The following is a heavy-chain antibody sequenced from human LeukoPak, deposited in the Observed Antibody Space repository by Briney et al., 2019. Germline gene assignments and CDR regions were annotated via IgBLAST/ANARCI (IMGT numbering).Heavy chain of an antibody. CDR3: ARETRSGSYWKAWRFDI. Sequence: SVKVSCKASGGTFSSYAISWVRQAPGQGLEWMGGIIPIFGTANYAQKFQGRVTITADESTSTAYMELSSLRSEDTAVYYCARETRSGSYWKAWRFDIWGQGTMVTVPS. CDR1: GGTFSSYA. V-gene: IGHV1-69*01. J-gene: IGHJ3*02. D-gene: IGHD1-26*01. CDR2: IIPIFGTA.